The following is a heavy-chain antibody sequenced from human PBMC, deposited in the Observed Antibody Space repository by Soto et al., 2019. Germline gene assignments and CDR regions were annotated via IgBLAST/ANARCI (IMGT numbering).Heavy chain of an antibody. D-gene: IGHD2-15*01. V-gene: IGHV5-51*01. CDR3: ARGEGYCSGGSCPARGYGMDV. CDR2: IYPGDSDT. CDR1: GYGFASYW. J-gene: IGHJ6*02. Sequence: ESLKVSLEGSGYGFASYWIVWVRQMPGKRLGCMGIIYPGDSDTRYSPSFQGQVTISADKSISTAYLQWRSLKASDKAMYYCARGEGYCSGGSCPARGYGMDVWGQGTTVTVSS.